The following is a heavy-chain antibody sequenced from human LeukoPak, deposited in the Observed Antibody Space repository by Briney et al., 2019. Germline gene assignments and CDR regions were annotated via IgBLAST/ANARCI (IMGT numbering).Heavy chain of an antibody. CDR1: GFTFRTYS. J-gene: IGHJ4*02. CDR3: ARAVYCSSTSCPTDY. Sequence: PGGSLRLSCAASGFTFRTYSIHWVRQAPGKGLEWVTVVSADGRTQLYSDSVKGRFTISRDNAKNSLYLQMNSLRAEDTAVYYCARAVYCSSTSCPTDYWGQGTLVTVSS. V-gene: IGHV3-30*03. D-gene: IGHD2-2*01. CDR2: VSADGRTQ.